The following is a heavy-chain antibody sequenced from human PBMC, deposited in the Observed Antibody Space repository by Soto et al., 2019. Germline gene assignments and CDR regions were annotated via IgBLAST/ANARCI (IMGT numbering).Heavy chain of an antibody. CDR3: ARDRPGDEGDAFDI. D-gene: IGHD3-10*01. V-gene: IGHV3-53*02. Sequence: EVQLVETGGGLIQPGGSLRLSCVASGLTVSRHYMTWFRQAPGKGLEWVSVLYSGGSTHYAGSVQGRFIISRDNSKNTLYLQMNILRAEDTAVYYCARDRPGDEGDAFDIWGHGTMVTVSS. CDR1: GLTVSRHY. J-gene: IGHJ3*02. CDR2: LYSGGST.